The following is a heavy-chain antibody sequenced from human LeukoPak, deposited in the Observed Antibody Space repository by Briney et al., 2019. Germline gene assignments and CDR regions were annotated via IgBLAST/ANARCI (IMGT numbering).Heavy chain of an antibody. J-gene: IGHJ4*02. CDR3: ARDQEAVPGRALDY. D-gene: IGHD6-19*01. Sequence: GGSVRLSCAASGFTFSDYYMSWIRQAPGKGLEWVSYISSSGSTIYYADSVKGRFTISRDNAKNSLYLQMNSLRAEDTAMYYCARDQEAVPGRALDYWGQGTLVTVSS. CDR2: ISSSGSTI. CDR1: GFTFSDYY. V-gene: IGHV3-11*04.